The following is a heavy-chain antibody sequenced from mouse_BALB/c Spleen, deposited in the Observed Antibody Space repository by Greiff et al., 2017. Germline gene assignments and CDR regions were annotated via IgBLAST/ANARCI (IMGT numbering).Heavy chain of an antibody. CDR1: GYTFTSYW. J-gene: IGHJ2*01. CDR2: IYPGRGIT. Sequence: VQLQQSGAELVKPGASVKLSCKASGYTFTSYWMHWVKQRPGQGLEWIGDIYPGRGITNYNEKFKSKATLTLDTSSSTAYMQLSSLTSEDSAVYYCSRSGEGGFDYWGQGTTLTVSS. V-gene: IGHV1-55*01. CDR3: SRSGEGGFDY.